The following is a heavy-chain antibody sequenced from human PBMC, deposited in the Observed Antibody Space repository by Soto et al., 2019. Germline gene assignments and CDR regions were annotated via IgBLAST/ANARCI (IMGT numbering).Heavy chain of an antibody. Sequence: VKVSCKASGYTFTSYGISWVRQAPGQGLEWMGWISAYNGNTNYAQKLQGRVTMTTDTSTSTAYMELRSLRSDDTAVYYCARTGEYSGSSYRWFDPWGQGTLVTVSS. CDR1: GYTFTSYG. V-gene: IGHV1-18*01. J-gene: IGHJ5*02. CDR2: ISAYNGNT. D-gene: IGHD6-6*01. CDR3: ARTGEYSGSSYRWFDP.